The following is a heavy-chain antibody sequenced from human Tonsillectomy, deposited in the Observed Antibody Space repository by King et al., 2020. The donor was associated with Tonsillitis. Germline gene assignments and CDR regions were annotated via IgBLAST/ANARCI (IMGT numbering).Heavy chain of an antibody. Sequence: VQLVESGAEVKKPGASVKVSCKASGYTFTDFYIHWVRQAPGQGLEWVGWINPNTGGTNYALRFQGRVTMTMDTSISTAYMELSRLTSDDTAVYYCARGLCSGVSGISSYSHARDVWGQGPA. V-gene: IGHV1-2*02. D-gene: IGHD2-15*01. CDR3: ARGLCSGVSGISSYSHARDV. CDR2: INPNTGGT. CDR1: GYTFTDFY. J-gene: IGHJ6*02.